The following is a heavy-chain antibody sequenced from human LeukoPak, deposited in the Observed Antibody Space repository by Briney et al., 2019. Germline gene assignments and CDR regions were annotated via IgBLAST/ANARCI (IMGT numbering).Heavy chain of an antibody. Sequence: PGGSLRLSCAASGFTFDDYAMHWVRQAPGKGLEWVSLISGDGGSTYYADSVKGRFTISRDNSKNSLYLQMNSLRTEDTALYYCAKDIDREHEEHDFWIGYFDYWGQGTLVTVSS. CDR3: AKDIDREHEEHDFWIGYFDY. D-gene: IGHD3-3*01. CDR1: GFTFDDYA. CDR2: ISGDGGST. J-gene: IGHJ4*02. V-gene: IGHV3-43*02.